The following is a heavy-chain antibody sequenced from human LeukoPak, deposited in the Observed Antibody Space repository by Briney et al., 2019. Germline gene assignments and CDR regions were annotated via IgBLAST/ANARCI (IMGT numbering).Heavy chain of an antibody. CDR1: GFTFDDSA. CDR3: AKVRPPSSSWYEVWFDP. D-gene: IGHD6-13*01. J-gene: IGHJ5*02. V-gene: IGHV3-43*02. CDR2: ISGDGGST. Sequence: PGGSLRLSCAASGFTFDDSAMHWVRQAPGKGLEWVSLISGDGGSTYYADSVKGRFTISRDNSKNSLYLQMSSLRTEDTALYYCAKVRPPSSSWYEVWFDPWGQGTLVAVSS.